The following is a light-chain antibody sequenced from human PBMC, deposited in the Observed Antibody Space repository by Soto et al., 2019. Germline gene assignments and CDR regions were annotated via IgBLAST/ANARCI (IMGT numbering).Light chain of an antibody. CDR2: GNS. CDR3: QSYDSSLSAYV. V-gene: IGLV1-40*01. J-gene: IGLJ1*01. CDR1: SSNIGAGYD. Sequence: QSVLTQPPSVSGAPGQRVTISCTGSSSNIGAGYDVHWYQQLPGTAPKLLIYGNSNRPSGVPDRFSGSKSGTSASLAITGLQAEDEADYYCQSYDSSLSAYVFGNGTMVTVL.